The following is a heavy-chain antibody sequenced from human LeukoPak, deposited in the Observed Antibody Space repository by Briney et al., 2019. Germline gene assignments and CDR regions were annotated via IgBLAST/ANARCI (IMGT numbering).Heavy chain of an antibody. D-gene: IGHD7-27*01. CDR3: VRDANWGYDAFDI. CDR1: GDSVSINSDV. CDR2: TFYRSKWYN. Sequence: SQTLSLTCAISGDSVSINSDVWNWIRQSPSRGLEWLGRTFYRSKWYNDYAASVKSRIAINPDTSKNQFSLQLNAVTPEDTAVYYCVRDANWGYDAFDIWGQGTMVTVSS. V-gene: IGHV6-1*01. J-gene: IGHJ3*02.